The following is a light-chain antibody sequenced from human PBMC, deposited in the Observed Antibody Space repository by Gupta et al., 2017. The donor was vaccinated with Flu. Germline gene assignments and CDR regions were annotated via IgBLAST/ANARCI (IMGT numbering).Light chain of an antibody. Sequence: DVVMTQSPLSLSVTLGQPASISCRSSQGLVYSDGNTYLHWFQQRPGQTPRRLIHLVSYRDTGVPDRFSGSGSGTDFTLKISRVEAEDVGVYFCMQGAHWPWAFGQGTKVEIK. V-gene: IGKV2-30*01. J-gene: IGKJ1*01. CDR1: QGLVYSDGNTY. CDR2: LVS. CDR3: MQGAHWPWA.